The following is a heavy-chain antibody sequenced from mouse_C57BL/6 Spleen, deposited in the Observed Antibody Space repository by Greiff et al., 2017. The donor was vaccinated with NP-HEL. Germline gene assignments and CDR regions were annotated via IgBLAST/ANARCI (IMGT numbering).Heavy chain of an antibody. V-gene: IGHV1-26*01. J-gene: IGHJ3*01. CDR1: GYTFTDYY. CDR2: INPNNGGT. CDR3: ARPSPGAY. Sequence: EVQLQQSGPELVKPGASVKISCKASGYTFTDYYMNWVKQSHGKSLEWIGDINPNNGGTSYNQKFKGKATLTVDKSSSTAYMELRSLTSEDSAVYYCARPSPGAYWGQGTLVTVSA.